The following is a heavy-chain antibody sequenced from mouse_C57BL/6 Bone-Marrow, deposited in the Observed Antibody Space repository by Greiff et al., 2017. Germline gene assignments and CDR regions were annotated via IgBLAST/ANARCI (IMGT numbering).Heavy chain of an antibody. CDR1: GYTFTSYW. Sequence: VKLQQPGAELVKPGASVKLSCKASGYTFTSYWMQWVKQRPGQGLEWIGEIDPSDSYTNYNPKFKGKATLTVDTSSSTAYMQLSSLTSEDSAVYYCARDYYGSRWYFDVWGTGTTVTVSS. CDR2: IDPSDSYT. CDR3: ARDYYGSRWYFDV. J-gene: IGHJ1*03. D-gene: IGHD1-1*01. V-gene: IGHV1-50*01.